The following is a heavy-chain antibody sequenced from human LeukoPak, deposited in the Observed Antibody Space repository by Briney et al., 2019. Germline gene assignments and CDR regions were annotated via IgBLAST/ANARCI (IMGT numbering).Heavy chain of an antibody. J-gene: IGHJ2*01. CDR3: ARGAKDFDL. CDR2: INRSGST. CDR1: GGSFSGYY. V-gene: IGHV4-34*01. Sequence: SETLSLTCAVYGGSFSGYYWSWIRQPPGKGLEWIGEINRSGSTNYNPSLKSRVTISVDTSKNQFSLKLSSVTAADTAVYYCARGAKDFDLWGRGTLVTVSS.